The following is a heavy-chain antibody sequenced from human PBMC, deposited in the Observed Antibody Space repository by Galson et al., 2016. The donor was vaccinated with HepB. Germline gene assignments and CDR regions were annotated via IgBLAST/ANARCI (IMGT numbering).Heavy chain of an antibody. J-gene: IGHJ4*02. CDR2: MHSSGST. Sequence: TLSLTCTVSGGSINSGGYYWTRIRQHPGKGLEWIGYMHSSGSTYSNPSLKSRFAMSVDTSKNQFSLKLSSVTAADTAVYYCARGGGLGTRGGFDYWGQGTLVTVS. D-gene: IGHD1-1*01. CDR1: GGSINSGGYY. CDR3: ARGGGLGTRGGFDY. V-gene: IGHV4-31*03.